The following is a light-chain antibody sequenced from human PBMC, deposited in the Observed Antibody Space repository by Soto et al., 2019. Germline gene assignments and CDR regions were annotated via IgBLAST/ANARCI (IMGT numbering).Light chain of an antibody. Sequence: QSVLIQPPSVSGSPGQSVTISCTGTSSDVGSYNYVSWYQQHPGKAPKLMIYDVSNRPSGVSNRFSGSKSGNTASLTISGLQAEDEDDYYCSSYTSSSTLVFGTGTKVTVL. V-gene: IGLV2-14*01. CDR1: SSDVGSYNY. CDR3: SSYTSSSTLV. CDR2: DVS. J-gene: IGLJ1*01.